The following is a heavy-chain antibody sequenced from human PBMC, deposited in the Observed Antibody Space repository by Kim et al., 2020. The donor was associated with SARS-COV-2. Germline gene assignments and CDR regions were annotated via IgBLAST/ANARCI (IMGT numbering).Heavy chain of an antibody. CDR3: ARDLLWYYYVSGSYYGMDV. Sequence: GGSLRLSCAASGFTFSIYEMNWVRQAPGKGLEWVSYISSSGSTIYYADSVKGRFTISRDNAKNSLYLQMNSLRAEDTAVYYCARDLLWYYYVSGSYYGMDVWGRGTTVTVSS. CDR2: ISSSGSTI. V-gene: IGHV3-48*03. D-gene: IGHD3-10*01. J-gene: IGHJ6*04. CDR1: GFTFSIYE.